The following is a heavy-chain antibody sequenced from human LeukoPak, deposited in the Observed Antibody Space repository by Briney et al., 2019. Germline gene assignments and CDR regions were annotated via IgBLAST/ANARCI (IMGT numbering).Heavy chain of an antibody. Sequence: SQTLSLTCTVSGGSISSGGYYWSWIRQHPGKGLEWIGYIYYSGSTNYNPSLKSRVTISVDTSKNQFSLKLSSVTAADTAVYYCARVRVSGYDFSHYYYYYTDVWGKGTTVTVSS. J-gene: IGHJ6*03. V-gene: IGHV4-61*08. CDR1: GGSISSGGYY. CDR3: ARVRVSGYDFSHYYYYYTDV. D-gene: IGHD5-12*01. CDR2: IYYSGST.